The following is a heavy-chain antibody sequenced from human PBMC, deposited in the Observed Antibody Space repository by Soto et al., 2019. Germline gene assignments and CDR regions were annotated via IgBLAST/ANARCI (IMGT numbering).Heavy chain of an antibody. CDR1: GFSLTTSGVG. CDR3: ARFIVLVPASMGGWFDP. J-gene: IGHJ5*02. D-gene: IGHD2-2*01. Sequence: QITLKESGPTLVKPTQTLTLTCTFSGFSLTTSGVGVGWIRQPPGKALEWLALIYWDDDKRYSPSLKSRLTIPKDTPKNQVVLTMTNMDPVDTATYYCARFIVLVPASMGGWFDPWGQGTLVTVSS. CDR2: IYWDDDK. V-gene: IGHV2-5*02.